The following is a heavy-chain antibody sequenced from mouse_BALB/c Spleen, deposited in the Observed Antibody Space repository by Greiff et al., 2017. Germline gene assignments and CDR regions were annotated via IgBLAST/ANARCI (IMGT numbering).Heavy chain of an antibody. CDR1: GFNIKDTY. Sequence: EVQLQQSGAELVKPGASVKLSCTASGFNIKDTYMHWVKQRPEQGLEWIGRIDPANGNTKYDPKFQGKATITADTSSNTAYLQLSSLTSEDTAVYYCARAPYRCDVAPYAMDYWGQGTSVTVSS. D-gene: IGHD2-14*01. J-gene: IGHJ4*01. CDR3: ARAPYRCDVAPYAMDY. V-gene: IGHV14-3*02. CDR2: IDPANGNT.